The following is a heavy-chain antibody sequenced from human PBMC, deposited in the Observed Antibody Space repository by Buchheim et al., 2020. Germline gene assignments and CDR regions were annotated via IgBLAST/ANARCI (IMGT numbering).Heavy chain of an antibody. J-gene: IGHJ2*01. CDR1: GFTFSSYW. CDR2: INSDGSSP. V-gene: IGHV3-74*01. Sequence: EVQLVESGGGLVQPGGSLRLSCAASGFTFSSYWMHWVRQAPGTGLVWVSRINSDGSSPSHADSVKGRFPISRDNAKNKLYLQMNSLRAEDTAVYYCARKGPLGLNGYFDLWGRGTL. CDR3: ARKGPLGLNGYFDL. D-gene: IGHD3-16*01.